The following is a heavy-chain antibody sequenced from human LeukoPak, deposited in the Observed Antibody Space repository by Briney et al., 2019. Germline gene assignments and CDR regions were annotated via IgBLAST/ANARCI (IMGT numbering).Heavy chain of an antibody. V-gene: IGHV5-51*01. CDR2: IYPGDSDT. CDR3: ARHPYSSGWQNFDY. J-gene: IGHJ4*02. CDR1: GYSFTTYW. Sequence: GESLKISCKGSGYSFTTYWIGWVRQMPGKGLEWMVIIYPGDSDTRYSPSFQGQVTISADKSISTAYLQWSSLKASDTAMYYCARHPYSSGWQNFDYWGQGTLVTVSS. D-gene: IGHD6-19*01.